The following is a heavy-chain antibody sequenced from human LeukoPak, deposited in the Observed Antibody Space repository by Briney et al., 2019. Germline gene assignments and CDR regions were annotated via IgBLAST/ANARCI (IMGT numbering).Heavy chain of an antibody. CDR3: AKETTVTTSVDY. J-gene: IGHJ4*02. Sequence: GRSLRLSCAASGFTFDDYAMHWVRQAPGKGLEWVSGISWNSGSIGYADSVKGRFTISRDNSKNSLYLQMNSLRTEDTALYYCAKETTVTTSVDYWGQGTLVTVSS. D-gene: IGHD4-17*01. CDR2: ISWNSGSI. CDR1: GFTFDDYA. V-gene: IGHV3-9*01.